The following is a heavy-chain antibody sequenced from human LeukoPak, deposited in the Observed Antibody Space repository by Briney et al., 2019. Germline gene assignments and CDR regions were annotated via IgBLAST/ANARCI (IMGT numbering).Heavy chain of an antibody. J-gene: IGHJ3*02. CDR2: IIPIFGTT. D-gene: IGHD5-18*01. CDR1: GGTFSSSA. V-gene: IGHV1-69*05. CDR3: ASLLGYSYGDNDAFDI. Sequence: SSVKVSCKASGGTFSSSAISWVRQAPGQGLEWMGRIIPIFGTTNYAQKFQGRVTITTDESTSTAHMELSSLRSEDTAVYYCASLLGYSYGDNDAFDIWGQGTMVTVSS.